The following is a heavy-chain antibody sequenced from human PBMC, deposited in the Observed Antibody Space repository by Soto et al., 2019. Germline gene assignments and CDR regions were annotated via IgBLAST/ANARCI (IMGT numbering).Heavy chain of an antibody. D-gene: IGHD2-15*01. Sequence: GASVKVSCKASGYTFSSNYMHWVLQAPGQGLEWMVIINPSGGSTSYAQKFQGRVTMTRDTSTSTVYMEVSSLRSEDTAVYYCARNGGCSGGRSYSTSHYSYSGMEVRGQGTTVPVSS. CDR3: ARNGGCSGGRSYSTSHYSYSGMEV. J-gene: IGHJ6*02. CDR2: INPSGGST. CDR1: GYTFSSNY. V-gene: IGHV1-46*01.